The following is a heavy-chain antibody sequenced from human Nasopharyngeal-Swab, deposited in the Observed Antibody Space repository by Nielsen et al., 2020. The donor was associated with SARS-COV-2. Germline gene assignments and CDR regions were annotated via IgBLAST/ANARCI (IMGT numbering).Heavy chain of an antibody. CDR2: IYPGDSDT. D-gene: IGHD2-15*01. Sequence: GESLKISCEGSGYSFTAYWIGWGRQMPGKGLVWMGIIYPGDSDTRYSPSFHGQVTISADKSISTAYLQWSSLKASDTAIYYCARHLFPRGDYYGMDVWGQGTTVTVSS. CDR1: GYSFTAYW. V-gene: IGHV5-51*01. CDR3: ARHLFPRGDYYGMDV. J-gene: IGHJ6*02.